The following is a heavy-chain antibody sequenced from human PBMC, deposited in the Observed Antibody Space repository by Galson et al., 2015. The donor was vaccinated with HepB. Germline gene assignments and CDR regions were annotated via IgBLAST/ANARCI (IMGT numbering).Heavy chain of an antibody. D-gene: IGHD6-13*01. CDR1: GGTFSSYT. V-gene: IGHV1-69*04. CDR3: ARDLIAAAGTRVRWFDP. J-gene: IGHJ5*02. CDR2: IIPILGIA. Sequence: SGGTFSSYTISWVRQAPGQGLEWMGRIIPILGIANYAQKFQGRVTITADKSTSTAYMELSSLRSEDTAVYYCARDLIAAAGTRVRWFDPWGQGTLVTVSS.